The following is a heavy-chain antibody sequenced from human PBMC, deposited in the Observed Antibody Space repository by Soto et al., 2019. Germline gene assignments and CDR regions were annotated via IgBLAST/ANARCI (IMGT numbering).Heavy chain of an antibody. J-gene: IGHJ4*02. V-gene: IGHV1-8*01. Sequence: QVQLVQSGAEVKKPGASVKVSCKASGYTFTSYDINWVRQATGQGLEWMGWMNPNSGNTGYAQKFQGRVTMTRNTSISTAYMELSSLRSEGTAVYSCGRERGASSPFDYWGQGTLVTVSS. D-gene: IGHD6-19*01. CDR1: GYTFTSYD. CDR2: MNPNSGNT. CDR3: GRERGASSPFDY.